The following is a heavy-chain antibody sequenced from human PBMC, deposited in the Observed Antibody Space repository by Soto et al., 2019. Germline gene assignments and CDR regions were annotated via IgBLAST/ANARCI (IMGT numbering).Heavy chain of an antibody. V-gene: IGHV3-30*03. CDR2: ISYDGRNK. Sequence: PGGSLRLPCAASAFTSSHYAMHWVRQAPGKGTEWVAAISYDGRNKYYADSVKGRFTISRDNSKNTLDLQMNSLRAEDTAVYYCARPKLAVEGQGPIGNGFDPWGQGT. D-gene: IGHD3-3*02. CDR1: AFTSSHYA. J-gene: IGHJ5*02. CDR3: ARPKLAVEGQGPIGNGFDP.